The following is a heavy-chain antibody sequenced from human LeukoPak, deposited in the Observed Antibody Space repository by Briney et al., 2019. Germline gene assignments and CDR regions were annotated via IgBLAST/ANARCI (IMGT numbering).Heavy chain of an antibody. Sequence: GGSLRLSCAASGXTFSRFWMSWVRQAPGKGLEWVANIKQDGSEKYYVDSVKGRFTISRDNAKNSLYLQMNSLRAEDTAVFYCARDGTYTDYDPDFDIWGQGTLVTVSS. CDR1: GXTFSRFW. D-gene: IGHD5-12*01. V-gene: IGHV3-7*04. J-gene: IGHJ4*02. CDR3: ARDGTYTDYDPDFDI. CDR2: IKQDGSEK.